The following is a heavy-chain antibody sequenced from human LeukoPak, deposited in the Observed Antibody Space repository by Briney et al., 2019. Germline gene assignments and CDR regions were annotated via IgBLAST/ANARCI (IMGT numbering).Heavy chain of an antibody. D-gene: IGHD2-2*02. Sequence: GESLKISCKGSGYSFTSYWIGWVRQMPGKGLEWMGIIYPGDSDTRYSPSFQGQVTISADKSTSTAYLQWSSLKASDTAMYYCARRGYCSSTSCYKDHWFDPWGQGTLVTVSS. CDR2: IYPGDSDT. V-gene: IGHV5-51*01. J-gene: IGHJ5*02. CDR3: ARRGYCSSTSCYKDHWFDP. CDR1: GYSFTSYW.